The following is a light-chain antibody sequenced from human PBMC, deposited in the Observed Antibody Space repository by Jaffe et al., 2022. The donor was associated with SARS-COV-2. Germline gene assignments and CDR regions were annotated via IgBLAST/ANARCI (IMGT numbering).Light chain of an antibody. J-gene: IGLJ1*01. CDR3: CSCAGGNTLKYV. CDR2: EVT. V-gene: IGLV2-8*01. CDR1: SNDVGECKY. Sequence: QSALTQPPSASGSPGQSVSISCTGTSNDVGECKYVSWYQQQPGKAPKLIIYEVTKRPSGVPDRFSGSKSGNTASLNVSGLQAEDEADYYCCSCAGGNTLKYVFGTGTTVTVL.